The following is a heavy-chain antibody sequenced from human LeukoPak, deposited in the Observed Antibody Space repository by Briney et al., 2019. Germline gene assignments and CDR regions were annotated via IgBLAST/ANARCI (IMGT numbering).Heavy chain of an antibody. J-gene: IGHJ2*01. V-gene: IGHV1-18*01. CDR2: ISAYNGNT. CDR1: GYTFTSYG. D-gene: IGHD6-13*01. Sequence: ASVKVSCKASGYTFTSYGISWVRQAPGQGLEWMGWISAYNGNTNYAQKLQGRVTMTTDTSTSTAYMELRSLRSDDTAVYYCARVDLGYSSTNWYFDLWGRGTLVTVSS. CDR3: ARVDLGYSSTNWYFDL.